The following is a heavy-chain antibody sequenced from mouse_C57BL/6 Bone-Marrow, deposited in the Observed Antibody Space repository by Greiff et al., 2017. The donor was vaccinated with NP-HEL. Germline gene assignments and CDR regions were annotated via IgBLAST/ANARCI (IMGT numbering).Heavy chain of an antibody. Sequence: QVQLQQPGAELVKPGASVKLSCKASGYTFTSYSMHWVKQRPGRGLEWIGRFDPNSGGTKYNEKFKSKATLTVDKTSSTAYMQLSSLTSEDSAVYYCAIDYDGSWFADWGKGTLVTVSA. J-gene: IGHJ3*01. CDR1: GYTFTSYS. D-gene: IGHD2-4*01. CDR3: AIDYDGSWFAD. V-gene: IGHV1-72*01. CDR2: FDPNSGGT.